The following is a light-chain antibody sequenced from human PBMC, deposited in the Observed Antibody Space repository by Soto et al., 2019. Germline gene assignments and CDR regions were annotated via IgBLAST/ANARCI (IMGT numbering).Light chain of an antibody. CDR2: GAS. V-gene: IGKV3-15*01. CDR1: ESIGNN. Sequence: ERVMTQSAATLSISPGERATLFCRASESIGNNVAWYQQKPGEVPRLLMYGASTRATGIPARFSVSGSGTEFILTISNLQSEDFSVYYCQQYNPWPPITFGQGTRLQIQ. J-gene: IGKJ5*01. CDR3: QQYNPWPPIT.